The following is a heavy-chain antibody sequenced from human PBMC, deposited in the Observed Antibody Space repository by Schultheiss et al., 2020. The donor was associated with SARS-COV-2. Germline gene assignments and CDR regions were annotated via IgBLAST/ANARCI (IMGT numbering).Heavy chain of an antibody. V-gene: IGHV3-23*01. Sequence: GGSLRLSCAASGFTVSSNYMSWVRQAPGKGLEWVSAISGSGGSTYYADSVKGRFTISRDNSKNTLYLQMNSLRAEDTAVYYCATIPDKYYYDSSDQPFDYWGQGTLVTVSS. CDR2: ISGSGGST. CDR1: GFTVSSNY. CDR3: ATIPDKYYYDSSDQPFDY. D-gene: IGHD3-22*01. J-gene: IGHJ4*02.